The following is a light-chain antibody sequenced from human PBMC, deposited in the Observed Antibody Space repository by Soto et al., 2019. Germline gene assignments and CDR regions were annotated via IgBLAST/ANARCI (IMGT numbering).Light chain of an antibody. J-gene: IGKJ5*01. CDR3: QQYNNWPPIT. V-gene: IGKV3-15*01. CDR1: QSVTTN. Sequence: EIVMTQSPANLSVSPGDRVTLSCRASQSVTTNVAWYQQKPGQAPRLLIYGASTSAPRIPARFSGSGSVTEFTLTISSLQSEDFAVYYCQQYNNWPPITFGQGTRLEIK. CDR2: GAS.